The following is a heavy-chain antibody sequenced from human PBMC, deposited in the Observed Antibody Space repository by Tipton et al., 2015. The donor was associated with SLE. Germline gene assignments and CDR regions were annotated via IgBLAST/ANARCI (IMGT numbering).Heavy chain of an antibody. CDR1: GGSFSGYY. J-gene: IGHJ6*03. CDR3: ARGQCTSCYYYYMDV. CDR2: INHSGST. D-gene: IGHD2-2*01. Sequence: TLSLTCAVYGGSFSGYYWSWIRQPPGKGLAWIGEINHSGSTNYNPSLKSRVTISVDTSKNQFSLKLSSVTAADTAVYYCARGQCTSCYYYYMDVWGKGTTVTVSS. V-gene: IGHV4-34*01.